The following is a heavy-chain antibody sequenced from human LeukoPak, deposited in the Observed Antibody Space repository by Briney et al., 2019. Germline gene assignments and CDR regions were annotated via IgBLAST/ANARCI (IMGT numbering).Heavy chain of an antibody. Sequence: ASVKVSCKASGYTFTGYYMHWVRRALGQGLEWMGWINPNSGGTNYAQKFQGRVTMTRDTSISTAYMELSRLRSDDTAVYYCARSLKSATPDAFDIWGQGTMVTVSS. CDR1: GYTFTGYY. V-gene: IGHV1-2*02. CDR2: INPNSGGT. J-gene: IGHJ3*02. D-gene: IGHD2-15*01. CDR3: ARSLKSATPDAFDI.